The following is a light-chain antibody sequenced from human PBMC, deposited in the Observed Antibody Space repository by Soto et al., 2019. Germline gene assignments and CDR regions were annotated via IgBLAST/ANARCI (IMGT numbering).Light chain of an antibody. Sequence: EIVMTQSPANLSASPGERATLSCRTSQSVSSDLAWYQQKPGQAPRLLIYGVSTRASGVSARFSGSGSGTEFTLTISRLQSEDAAVYYCQQYNNWPPITFGQGTRLEIK. CDR3: QQYNNWPPIT. J-gene: IGKJ5*01. CDR1: QSVSSD. CDR2: GVS. V-gene: IGKV3-15*01.